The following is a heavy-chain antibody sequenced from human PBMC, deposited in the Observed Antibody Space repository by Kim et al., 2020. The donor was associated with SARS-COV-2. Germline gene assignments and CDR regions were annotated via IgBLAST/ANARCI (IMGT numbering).Heavy chain of an antibody. CDR1: SGSFSDNY. V-gene: IGHV4-34*01. J-gene: IGHJ5*02. D-gene: IGHD6-19*01. CDR3: VRGARHLGDSRGWFGP. CDR2: ITHTGTT. Sequence: SETLSLTCAVYSGSFSDNYWNWVRQAPGKGLEWIGEITHTGTTAYNVSLKSRVTISVDASKNQFSLKVRAVTAADPAKSFCVRGARHLGDSRGWFGP.